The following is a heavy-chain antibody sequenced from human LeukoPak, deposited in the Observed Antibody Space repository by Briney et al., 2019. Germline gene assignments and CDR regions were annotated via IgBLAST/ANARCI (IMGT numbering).Heavy chain of an antibody. CDR3: ATDWGNSEYYFDY. D-gene: IGHD7-27*01. CDR1: GYTLTELS. J-gene: IGHJ4*02. Sequence: ASVKVSCKVSGYTLTELSMHWVRQAPGKGLEWMEGFDPEDGETIYAQKFQGRVTMTEDTSTDTAYMELSSLRSEDTAVYYCATDWGNSEYYFDYWGQGTLVTVSS. CDR2: FDPEDGET. V-gene: IGHV1-24*01.